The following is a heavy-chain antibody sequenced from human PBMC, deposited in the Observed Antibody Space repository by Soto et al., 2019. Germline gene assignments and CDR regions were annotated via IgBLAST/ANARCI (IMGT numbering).Heavy chain of an antibody. Sequence: GGSLRLSCAASGFTFSSYAMSWVRQAPGEGLEWVSAIRGSGGSTYYADSVKGRFTISRDNSNNTLYLQMNSLRTEDTAVYYCAKDLAAVVASFEYWGQGTLVTVSS. D-gene: IGHD2-15*01. V-gene: IGHV3-23*01. CDR3: AKDLAAVVASFEY. CDR1: GFTFSSYA. CDR2: IRGSGGST. J-gene: IGHJ4*02.